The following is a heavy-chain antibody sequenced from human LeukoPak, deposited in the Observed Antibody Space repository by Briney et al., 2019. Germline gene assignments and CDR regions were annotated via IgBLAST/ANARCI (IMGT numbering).Heavy chain of an antibody. CDR3: ARAHSSTSCYTCEDC. J-gene: IGHJ4*02. V-gene: IGHV3-48*04. CDR1: GFTFSSFE. D-gene: IGHD2-2*02. CDR2: ISSSSSTI. Sequence: GGSLRLSCAASGFTFSSFEMSWVRQAPGKELEWVSYISSSSSTIYYADSVKGRFTISRDNAKNSLYLQMNSLRAEDTAVYYCARAHSSTSCYTCEDCWGQGTLVTVSS.